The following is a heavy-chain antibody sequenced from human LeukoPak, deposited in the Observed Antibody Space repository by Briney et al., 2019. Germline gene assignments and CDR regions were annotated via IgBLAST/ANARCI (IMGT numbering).Heavy chain of an antibody. CDR3: ARDFHRRLYDSSGYYPY. V-gene: IGHV3-21*01. J-gene: IGHJ4*02. CDR2: ISSSSGYI. Sequence: GGSLRLSCAASGFTFSSYNMNWVRQAPGKGLEWVSSISSSSGYIYYADSVKGRFTISRDNAKNSLYLQLNSLRAEDTAVYYCARDFHRRLYDSSGYYPYWGQGTLVTVSS. D-gene: IGHD3-22*01. CDR1: GFTFSSYN.